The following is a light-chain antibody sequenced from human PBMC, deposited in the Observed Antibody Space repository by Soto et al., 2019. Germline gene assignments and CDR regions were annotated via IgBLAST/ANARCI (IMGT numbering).Light chain of an antibody. Sequence: QSALTQPPSASGSPGQSFTISCIGTSSDVGAYNYVSWYQQHPGKAPKLIIYEVSKRPSGVPDRFSGSKSGNTASLTVSGRQAEDDADYYCSSYAGSNKFVVFGGGTQRTV. V-gene: IGLV2-8*01. CDR1: SSDVGAYNY. CDR2: EVS. J-gene: IGLJ2*01. CDR3: SSYAGSNKFVV.